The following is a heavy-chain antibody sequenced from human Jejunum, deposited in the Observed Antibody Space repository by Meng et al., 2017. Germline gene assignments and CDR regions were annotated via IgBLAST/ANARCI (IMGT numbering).Heavy chain of an antibody. CDR3: SRAYCTDVSCHDFFDS. J-gene: IGHJ4*02. Sequence: RQADSAPGLLSHCGPPSLPDPVPRPSISRTNWLIGARPPPRTGLGCIVKIDPSESTQYNPSLKGRVTISADSSKNQFSLRLTSVTAADTAIYYCSRAYCTDVSCHDFFDSWGQGTLVTVSS. CDR2: IDPSEST. D-gene: IGHD2-8*01. CDR1: RPSISRTNW. V-gene: IGHV4-4*02.